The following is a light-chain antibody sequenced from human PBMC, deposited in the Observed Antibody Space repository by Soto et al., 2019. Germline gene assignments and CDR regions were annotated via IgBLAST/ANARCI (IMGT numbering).Light chain of an antibody. V-gene: IGLV2-8*01. CDR2: EVS. CDR3: SSYAGSNNYV. J-gene: IGLJ1*01. Sequence: QSALTQPTSASGSPGQSVTISCTGTSSDVGGYNYVSWYQQHPGKAPKLMIYEVSKRPSGVPDRFSGYKSGNTASLTVSGLQAEAEADYYCSSYAGSNNYVVGTGTTVTVL. CDR1: SSDVGGYNY.